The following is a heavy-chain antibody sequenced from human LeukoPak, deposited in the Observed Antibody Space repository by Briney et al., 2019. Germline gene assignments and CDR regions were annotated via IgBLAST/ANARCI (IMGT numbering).Heavy chain of an antibody. V-gene: IGHV3-7*01. CDR2: IKQEGSEK. CDR1: GFTFSSYW. Sequence: QPGGSLRLSCAASGFTFSSYWMSWVRQAPGKGLEWVANIKQEGSEKYYVDSVKGRFTISRDNAKNSLYLQMNSLRAEDTAVYYCARGAVFPGASSPEDYWGQGTLVTVSS. J-gene: IGHJ4*02. D-gene: IGHD6-6*01. CDR3: ARGAVFPGASSPEDY.